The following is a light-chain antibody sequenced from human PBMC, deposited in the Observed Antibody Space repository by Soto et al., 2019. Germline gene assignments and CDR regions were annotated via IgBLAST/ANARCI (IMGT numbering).Light chain of an antibody. CDR2: GAS. CDR3: QQYHNWPPIT. J-gene: IGKJ5*01. V-gene: IGKV3-15*01. CDR1: QGIGDT. Sequence: VVMTQSPATLSVSPGEGVTLSCRASQGIGDTLAWYQHKPGQTPRLLIYGASTRASGIPARFSGSGSETDFTLTISSLQSEDSAVYYCQQYHNWPPITFGQGTRLEIK.